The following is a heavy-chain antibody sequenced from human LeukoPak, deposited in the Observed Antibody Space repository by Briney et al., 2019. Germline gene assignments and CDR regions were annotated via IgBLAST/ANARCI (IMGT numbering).Heavy chain of an antibody. D-gene: IGHD1-26*01. CDR3: ARDPAVSGRVYNWFDS. J-gene: IGHJ5*01. V-gene: IGHV3-53*01. Sequence: GGSLRLSCAASGFTVSSNYMSWVRQAPGKGLEWVSVIYSGGSTYYADSVKGRFTISRDNSENTLYLQMNSLRAEDTAVYYCARDPAVSGRVYNWFDSWGQGTLVTVSS. CDR2: IYSGGST. CDR1: GFTVSSNY.